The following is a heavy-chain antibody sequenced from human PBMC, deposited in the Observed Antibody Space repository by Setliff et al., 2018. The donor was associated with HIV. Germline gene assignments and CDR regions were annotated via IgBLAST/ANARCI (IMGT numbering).Heavy chain of an antibody. D-gene: IGHD2-15*01. CDR2: ISSSSSYI. Sequence: PGGSLRLSCAASGFTFSSYSMNWVRQAPGKGLEWVSSISSSSSYIYYADSVKGRFTISRDNAKNSLYLQMNSLRAEDTAVYYCARDSDPDIVVVVAAKGGHDAFDSWGQGTMVTVSS. V-gene: IGHV3-21*01. CDR1: GFTFSSYS. CDR3: ARDSDPDIVVVVAAKGGHDAFDS. J-gene: IGHJ3*02.